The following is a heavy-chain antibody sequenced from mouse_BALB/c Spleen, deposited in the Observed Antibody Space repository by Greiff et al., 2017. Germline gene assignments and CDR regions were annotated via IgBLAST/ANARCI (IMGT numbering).Heavy chain of an antibody. V-gene: IGHV1-37*01. CDR3: GRAYGSSYWYFDV. CDR2: INPYNGDT. CDR1: GYSFTGYF. Sequence: VQLKESGPELVKPGASVKISCKASGYSFTGYFMNWVKQSHGKSLEWIGRINPYNGDTFYNQKFKGKATLTVDKSSSTAHMELLSLTSEDSAVYYCGRAYGSSYWYFDVWGAGTTVTVSS. D-gene: IGHD1-1*01. J-gene: IGHJ1*01.